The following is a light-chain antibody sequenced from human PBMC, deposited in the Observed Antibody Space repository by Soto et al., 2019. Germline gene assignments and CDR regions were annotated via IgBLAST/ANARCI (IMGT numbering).Light chain of an antibody. Sequence: QSVLTQPASVSGSPGQSITIPCTGTSIDIGAYNSVSWYQQLPGKVPKLIIYEVTNRPSGISNRFSGSKSDNTASLTSSGIQAEDEADYYCSSYTGRSALVFGGGTKLTVL. V-gene: IGLV2-14*01. CDR2: EVT. CDR3: SSYTGRSALV. J-gene: IGLJ3*02. CDR1: SIDIGAYNS.